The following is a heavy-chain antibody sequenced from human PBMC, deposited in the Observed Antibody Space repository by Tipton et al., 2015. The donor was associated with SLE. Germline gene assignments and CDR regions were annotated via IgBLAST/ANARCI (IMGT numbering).Heavy chain of an antibody. V-gene: IGHV3-23*03. CDR3: AKTLFGGYGDH. J-gene: IGHJ4*02. CDR2: MYSGGRI. CDR1: GFAFSSYA. D-gene: IGHD5-12*01. Sequence: SLRLSCKASGFAFSSYAMTWVRQAPGKGLEWVSVMYSGGRIHYGDSVKGRFTISRDNSKSTLYLQMNSLRVDDTAVYYCAKTLFGGYGDHWGQGSLVTVSS.